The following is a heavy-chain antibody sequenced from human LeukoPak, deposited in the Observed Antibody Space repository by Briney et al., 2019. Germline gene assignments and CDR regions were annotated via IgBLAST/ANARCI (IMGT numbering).Heavy chain of an antibody. CDR2: IYYSGST. V-gene: IGHV4-39*01. CDR3: ARRPTSRQYDSSGYYSGYYYMDV. D-gene: IGHD3-22*01. J-gene: IGHJ6*03. Sequence: LSETLSLTCTVSGGSISSSSYYWGWIRQPPGKGLEWIGSIYYSGSTYYNPSLKSRVTISVDTSKNQFSLKLSSVTAADTAVYYCARRPTSRQYDSSGYYSGYYYMDVWGKGTTVTVSS. CDR1: GGSISSSSYY.